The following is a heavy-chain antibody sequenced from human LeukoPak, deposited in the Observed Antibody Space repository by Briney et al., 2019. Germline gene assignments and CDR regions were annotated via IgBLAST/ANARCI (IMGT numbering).Heavy chain of an antibody. V-gene: IGHV4-34*01. D-gene: IGHD3-10*01. Sequence: PSETLSLTCAVYGGSFSGYYWSWIRQPPGKGLEWMGEINHSGSTNYNPSLKSRVTISVDTSKNQFSLKLSSVTAADTAVYYCARARFGRCDYWGQGTLVTVSS. CDR1: GGSFSGYY. CDR2: INHSGST. CDR3: ARARFGRCDY. J-gene: IGHJ4*02.